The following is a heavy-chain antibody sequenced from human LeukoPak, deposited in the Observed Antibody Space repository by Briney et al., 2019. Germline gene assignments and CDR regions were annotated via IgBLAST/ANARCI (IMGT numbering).Heavy chain of an antibody. V-gene: IGHV4-38-2*02. J-gene: IGHJ4*02. D-gene: IGHD3-22*01. CDR1: GYSISSGYY. Sequence: PSETLSLTCTVSGYSISSGYYWDWIRQPPGKGLEWIGSIYHSGSTYYNPSLKSRVTISVDTSKNQFSLKLSSVTAADTAVYYCARVSVSSGFDYWGQGTLVTVSS. CDR3: ARVSVSSGFDY. CDR2: IYHSGST.